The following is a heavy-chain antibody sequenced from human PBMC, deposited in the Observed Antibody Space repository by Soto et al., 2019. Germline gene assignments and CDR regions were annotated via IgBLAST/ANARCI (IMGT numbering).Heavy chain of an antibody. J-gene: IGHJ4*02. CDR1: GGTFSSYA. Sequence: SVKVSCKASGGTFSSYAISWVRQAPGQGLEWMGGIIPIFGTANYAQKFQGRVTITADESTSTAYMELSSLRSEDTAVYYCARYYCSGGSCYSYYFDYWGQGTLVTVSS. CDR2: IIPIFGTA. CDR3: ARYYCSGGSCYSYYFDY. V-gene: IGHV1-69*13. D-gene: IGHD2-15*01.